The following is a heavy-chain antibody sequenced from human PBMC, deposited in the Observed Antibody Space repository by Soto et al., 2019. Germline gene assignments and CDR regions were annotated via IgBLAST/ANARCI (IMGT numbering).Heavy chain of an antibody. D-gene: IGHD6-19*01. CDR3: ARKSVAGSFDY. J-gene: IGHJ4*02. CDR1: GFTFSSYD. V-gene: IGHV3-13*04. Sequence: PGGSLRLSCAASGFTFSSYDMHWVRQATGKGLEWVSAIGTAGDTYYPGSVKGRFTISRENAKNSLYLQMNSLRAGDTAVYYCARKSVAGSFDYWGQGTLVTVSS. CDR2: IGTAGDT.